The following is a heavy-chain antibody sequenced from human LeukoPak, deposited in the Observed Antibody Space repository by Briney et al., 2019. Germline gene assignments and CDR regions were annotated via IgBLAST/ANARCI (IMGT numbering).Heavy chain of an antibody. Sequence: PGGSLRLSCAASGFTFSSYGMHWVRQAPGKGLEWVAVIWYDGSNKYYADSVKGRFTISRDNSKNTLYLQMNSLRAEDTSVYYCARGHSDILTGYYFEYWGQGTLVTVSS. J-gene: IGHJ4*02. CDR2: IWYDGSNK. CDR3: ARGHSDILTGYYFEY. D-gene: IGHD3-9*01. V-gene: IGHV3-33*01. CDR1: GFTFSSYG.